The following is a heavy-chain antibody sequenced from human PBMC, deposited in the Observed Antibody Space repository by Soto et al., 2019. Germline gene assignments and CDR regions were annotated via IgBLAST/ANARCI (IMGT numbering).Heavy chain of an antibody. D-gene: IGHD2-15*01. CDR1: GFTFSSYA. Sequence: GGSLRLSXAASGFTFSSYAMHWVRQAPGKGLEWVAVISYDGSNKYYADSVKGRFTISRDNSKNTLYLQMNSLRAEDTAVYYCARTDIVVVVAATPEYFQHWGQGTLVTVSS. V-gene: IGHV3-30-3*01. CDR2: ISYDGSNK. CDR3: ARTDIVVVVAATPEYFQH. J-gene: IGHJ1*01.